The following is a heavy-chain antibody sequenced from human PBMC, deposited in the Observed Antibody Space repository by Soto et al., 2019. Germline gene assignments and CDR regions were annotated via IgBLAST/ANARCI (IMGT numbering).Heavy chain of an antibody. J-gene: IGHJ4*02. V-gene: IGHV4-4*02. D-gene: IGHD3-3*01. Sequence: ASETLSLTCAVSGGSISSSNCWSLVRQPPGKGLEWIGEIYHSGSTNYNPSLKSRVTISVDKSKNQFSLKLSSVTAADTAVYYCARNHQNKRITIFGVVTYYFDYWGQGTLVTVSS. CDR2: IYHSGST. CDR3: ARNHQNKRITIFGVVTYYFDY. CDR1: GGSISSSNC.